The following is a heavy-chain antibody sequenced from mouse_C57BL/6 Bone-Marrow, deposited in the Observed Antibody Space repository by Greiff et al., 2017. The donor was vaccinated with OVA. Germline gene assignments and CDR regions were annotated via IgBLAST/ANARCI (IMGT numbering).Heavy chain of an antibody. CDR3: AISPILTTVVARDY. CDR1: GYTFTDYY. V-gene: IGHV1-19*01. D-gene: IGHD1-1*01. CDR2: INPYNGGT. J-gene: IGHJ2*01. Sequence: VQLKQSGPVLVKPGASVKMSCKASGYTFTDYYMNWVKQSHGQSLEWIGVINPYNGGTSYNQKFKGKATLTVEKSSSTAYMELNSLTSEDSAVYYCAISPILTTVVARDYWGQGTTLTVSS.